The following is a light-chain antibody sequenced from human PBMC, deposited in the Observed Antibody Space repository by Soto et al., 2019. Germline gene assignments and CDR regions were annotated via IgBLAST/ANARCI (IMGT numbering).Light chain of an antibody. V-gene: IGKV1-39*01. CDR2: TAS. J-gene: IGKJ2*01. CDR3: QHSFNPPPYT. CDR1: QGIATY. Sequence: DIQMTQSPSSLSAVVGDRVSITCRSSQGIATYLNWYQQKPGKAPRPLIYTASTLESGVPSRFSGNGSVTEFTLTISSVQPEDFATYYCQHSFNPPPYTFGQGTKLEI.